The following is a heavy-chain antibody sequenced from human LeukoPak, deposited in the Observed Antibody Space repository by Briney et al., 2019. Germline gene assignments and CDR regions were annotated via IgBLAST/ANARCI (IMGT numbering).Heavy chain of an antibody. V-gene: IGHV3-49*04. CDR2: IRGKAYGGTT. J-gene: IGHJ6*04. Sequence: PGGSLRLSCTASGFTFGDYAMSWVRQAPGKGLEWVGYIRGKAYGGTTEYAASVKGRFTISRDDSKSIAYLQMNSLKTEDTAVYYCTREMVAAAGSWSDYYYYGMDVWGKGTTVTVSS. CDR3: TREMVAAAGSWSDYYYYGMDV. D-gene: IGHD6-13*01. CDR1: GFTFGDYA.